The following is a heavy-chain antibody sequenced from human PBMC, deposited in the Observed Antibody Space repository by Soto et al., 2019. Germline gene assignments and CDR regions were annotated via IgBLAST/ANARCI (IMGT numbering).Heavy chain of an antibody. D-gene: IGHD6-13*01. CDR3: ARDYRSWDPYYFDY. CDR1: GFTFSSYA. CDR2: ISYDGSNK. V-gene: IGHV3-30-3*01. Sequence: QVQLVESGGGVVQPGRSLRLSCAASGFTFSSYAMHWVRQAPGKGLEWVAVISYDGSNKYYADSVKGRFIISRDNSKNTLYLQMNSLRAEDTAVYYCARDYRSWDPYYFDYWGQGTLVTVSS. J-gene: IGHJ4*02.